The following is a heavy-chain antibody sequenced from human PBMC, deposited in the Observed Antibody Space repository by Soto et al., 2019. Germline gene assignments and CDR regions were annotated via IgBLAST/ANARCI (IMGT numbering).Heavy chain of an antibody. Sequence: EVQLLESGGGLVQPGESLRLSCAASGFTFTTYAMFWVRQAPGKGLEWVSGVSASGGSTYAADSVKGRFTISRDNSKNRLDIQMNSLRAGDTAVYYCAKTMEDCRGGTCCGALSMDVWGQGITVTVSS. J-gene: IGHJ6*02. CDR3: AKTMEDCRGGTCCGALSMDV. CDR1: GFTFTTYA. V-gene: IGHV3-23*01. D-gene: IGHD2-15*01. CDR2: VSASGGST.